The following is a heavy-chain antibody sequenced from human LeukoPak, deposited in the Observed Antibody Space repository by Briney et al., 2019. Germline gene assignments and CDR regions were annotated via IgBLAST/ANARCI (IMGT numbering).Heavy chain of an antibody. J-gene: IGHJ6*02. CDR2: IYPGDSDT. CDR3: ARLVNYGMDV. V-gene: IGHV5-51*01. Sequence: GESLKISCKGSGYSFTSYWIGWVRQMPGKGLEWMGIIYPGDSDTKYSPSFQGQITISADKSINTAYLQWSSLKASDTAMFYCARLVNYGMDVWGQGTTVTVSS. CDR1: GYSFTSYW. D-gene: IGHD2-21*01.